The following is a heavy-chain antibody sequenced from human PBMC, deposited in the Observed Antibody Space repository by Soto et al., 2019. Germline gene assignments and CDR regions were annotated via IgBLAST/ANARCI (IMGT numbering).Heavy chain of an antibody. CDR3: ARVRGVNGDYDWYFDL. Sequence: EVQLVESGGGLVQPGGSLRLSCAASGFTFSSYDMHWVRQATGKGLEWVSAIGTAGDTYYPGSVKGRFTISRENAKNSLYLQMNSLRAGDTAVYYCARVRGVNGDYDWYFDLWGRGTLVTVSS. CDR2: IGTAGDT. CDR1: GFTFSSYD. V-gene: IGHV3-13*01. J-gene: IGHJ2*01. D-gene: IGHD4-17*01.